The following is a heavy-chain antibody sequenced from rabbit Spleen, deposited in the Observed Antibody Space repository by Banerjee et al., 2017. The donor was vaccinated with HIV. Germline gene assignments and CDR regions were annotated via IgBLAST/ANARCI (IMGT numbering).Heavy chain of an antibody. CDR1: GFSSSSGYY. CDR2: INAITGKA. D-gene: IGHD1-1*01. CDR3: ARDLVAVIGWNFNL. J-gene: IGHJ4*01. V-gene: IGHV1S40*01. Sequence: QSLEESGGDLVKPGASLTLTCTASGFSSSSGYYMCWVRQAPGKGLEWIACINAITGKAVYASWAKGRFTVSKTSSTTVTLQMTSLTAADTATYFCARDLVAVIGWNFNLWGPGTLVTVS.